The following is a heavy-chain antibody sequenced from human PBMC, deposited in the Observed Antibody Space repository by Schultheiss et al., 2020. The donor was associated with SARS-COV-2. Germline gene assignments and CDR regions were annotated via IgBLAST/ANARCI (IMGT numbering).Heavy chain of an antibody. J-gene: IGHJ6*02. CDR2: ISGSGSTI. CDR1: GLTYSSYE. Sequence: GGSLRLSCAASGLTYSSYEMNWVRQAPGKGLEWVSYISGSGSTIYYADSVKGRFTISRDNAKNSLYLQMNSLRAEDTAIYYCARGDDYTMGYYYYGLDVWGQGTTVTVSS. D-gene: IGHD4-11*01. CDR3: ARGDDYTMGYYYYGLDV. V-gene: IGHV3-48*03.